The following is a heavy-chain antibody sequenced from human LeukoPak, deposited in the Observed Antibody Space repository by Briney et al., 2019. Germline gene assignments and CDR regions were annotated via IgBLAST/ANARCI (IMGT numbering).Heavy chain of an antibody. CDR1: GGTFSSYA. D-gene: IGHD2-15*01. Sequence: ASVKVSCKASGGTFSSYAISWVRQAPGQGLEWMGWIRPNSGDTMYGHKFQGRVTMTRDTSISTAYMELSRLRSDDTAVYYCAREPTVVAARNFDYWGQGTLVTVSS. V-gene: IGHV1-2*02. CDR3: AREPTVVAARNFDY. CDR2: IRPNSGDT. J-gene: IGHJ4*02.